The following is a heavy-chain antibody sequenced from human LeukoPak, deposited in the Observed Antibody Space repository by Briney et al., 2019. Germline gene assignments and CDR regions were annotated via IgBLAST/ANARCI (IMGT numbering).Heavy chain of an antibody. D-gene: IGHD4-17*01. CDR2: ISAYNGNT. J-gene: IGHJ5*02. CDR1: GYTFTGYY. V-gene: IGHV1-18*04. Sequence: ASVKVSCKASGYTFTGYYMHWVRQAPGQGLEWMGWISAYNGNTNYAQKLQGRVTMTTDTSTSTAYMELRSLRSDDTAVYYCARRGYGDYYRFDPWGQRTLVTVSS. CDR3: ARRGYGDYYRFDP.